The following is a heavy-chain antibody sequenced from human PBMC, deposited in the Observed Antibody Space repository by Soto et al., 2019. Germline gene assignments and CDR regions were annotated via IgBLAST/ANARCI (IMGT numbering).Heavy chain of an antibody. V-gene: IGHV4-59*01. D-gene: IGHD2-15*01. CDR3: ARAHAPTLPFDY. J-gene: IGHJ4*01. CDR2: IFHSGNA. Sequence: PSETLSLTCTVSGGSMRNVYWSWIRQPPGKRLEWIGFIFHSGNANYNPSLKSRVTISIDTSKSQFSLSLDSVTAADTAVYFCARAHAPTLPFDYWGLGTLVTVSS. CDR1: GGSMRNVY.